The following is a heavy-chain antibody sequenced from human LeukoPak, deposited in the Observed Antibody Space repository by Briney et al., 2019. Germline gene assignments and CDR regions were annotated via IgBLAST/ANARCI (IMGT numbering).Heavy chain of an antibody. V-gene: IGHV3-23*01. CDR3: AKDLMYNWNDSGNWFDP. CDR1: GFTFSSYA. Sequence: GGSLRLSCAASGFTFSSYAMSWVRQAPGKGLEWVSAISGSGGSTYYADSVKGRFTISRDNSKNTLYLQMNSLRAEDTAVYYCAKDLMYNWNDSGNWFDPWGQGTLVTVSS. J-gene: IGHJ5*02. CDR2: ISGSGGST. D-gene: IGHD1-1*01.